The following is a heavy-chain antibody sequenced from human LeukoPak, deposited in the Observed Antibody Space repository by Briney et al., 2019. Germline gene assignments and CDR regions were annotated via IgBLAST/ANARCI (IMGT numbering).Heavy chain of an antibody. CDR3: AKVGRGSYYYGSGSSHHFDY. V-gene: IGHV3-74*01. CDR2: INSNGRST. D-gene: IGHD3-10*01. Sequence: GGSLRLSCAASGITFSTYWMHWVRQVPGKGLVWVSGINSNGRSTTYADSVKGRFTVSSDNAKNKLYLQMNSLSAEDTAVYYCAKVGRGSYYYGSGSSHHFDYWDQGTLVTVSS. CDR1: GITFSTYW. J-gene: IGHJ4*02.